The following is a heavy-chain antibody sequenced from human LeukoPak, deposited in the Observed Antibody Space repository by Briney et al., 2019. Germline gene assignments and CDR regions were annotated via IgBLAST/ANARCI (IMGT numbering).Heavy chain of an antibody. J-gene: IGHJ4*02. CDR2: VRGSGGST. Sequence: GGSLRLSCAVSGFTFSSCAMSWVRKAPGQGQERVSAVRGSGGSTYYADSVKGRFTISRDNSKNTLYLQMNSLRAEDTAVDYCAKAGYHLANDYWGQGTLVTVSS. D-gene: IGHD2-2*01. CDR3: AKAGYHLANDY. CDR1: GFTFSSCA. V-gene: IGHV3-23*01.